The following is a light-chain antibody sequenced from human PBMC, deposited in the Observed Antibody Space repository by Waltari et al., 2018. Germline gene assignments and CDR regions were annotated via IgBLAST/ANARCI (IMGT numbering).Light chain of an antibody. J-gene: IGKJ4*01. CDR3: QQHYPTASLT. CDR2: WAS. CDR1: QSVLYSSNNKNY. Sequence: DIVMTQSPEYLAVSLGERATVNCKSSQSVLYSSNNKNYLACYQLKPGQPPKLLIYWASTRESGVPDRFSGSGSGTDFTLTISSLQAEDVAVYYCQQHYPTASLTFGGGTKVAI. V-gene: IGKV4-1*01.